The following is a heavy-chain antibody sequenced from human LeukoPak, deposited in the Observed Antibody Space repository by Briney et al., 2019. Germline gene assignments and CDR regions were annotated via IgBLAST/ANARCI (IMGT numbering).Heavy chain of an antibody. V-gene: IGHV4-59*08. D-gene: IGHD2-2*01. CDR2: IYYSGST. CDR3: ARHLVVSWFDP. Sequence: KPSETLSLTCTVSGGSISSYYWSWIRQPPGKGLEWIGYIYYSGSTNYNPSLKSRVTISVDTSKNQFSLKLSSVTAADTAVYYCARHLVVSWFDPWGPGTLVTVSS. J-gene: IGHJ5*02. CDR1: GGSISSYY.